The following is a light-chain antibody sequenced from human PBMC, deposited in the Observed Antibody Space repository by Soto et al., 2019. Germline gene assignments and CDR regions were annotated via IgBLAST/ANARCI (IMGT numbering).Light chain of an antibody. CDR3: QQFDNLPTT. Sequence: DIQMTQSPSSLSASVGDRVTITCQASQDISNYLNWYQQEPGKAPKLLIYDASNLETGVPSRFSGSGSGTDFTFTISSLQPEDIATYYCQQFDNLPTTFGPGTKVDIK. V-gene: IGKV1-33*01. J-gene: IGKJ3*01. CDR2: DAS. CDR1: QDISNY.